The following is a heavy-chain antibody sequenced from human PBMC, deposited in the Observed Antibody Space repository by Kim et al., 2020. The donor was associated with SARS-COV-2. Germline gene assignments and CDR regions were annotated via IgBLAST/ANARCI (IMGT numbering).Heavy chain of an antibody. J-gene: IGHJ4*02. CDR3: ARVGGRGYYGEHYFDY. D-gene: IGHD3-10*01. CDR1: GFTFSDYY. V-gene: IGHV3-11*06. Sequence: GSLRLSCAASGFTFSDYYMSWIRQAPGKGLEWVSYISSSSSYTNYADSVKGRFTISRDNAKNSLYLQMNSLRAEDTAVYYCARVGGRGYYGEHYFDYWGQGTLVTVSS. CDR2: ISSSSSYT.